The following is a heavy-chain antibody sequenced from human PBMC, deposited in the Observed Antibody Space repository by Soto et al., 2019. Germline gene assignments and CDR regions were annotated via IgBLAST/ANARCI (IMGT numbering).Heavy chain of an antibody. Sequence: SETLSLTCTVSGGSISSYYWSWIRQPPGKGLEWIGYIYYSGSTNYNPSPKSRVTISVDTSKIQFSLKLSSVTAADTAVYYCARVPTLTGYDDHYYYYMDVWGKGTTVTVSS. D-gene: IGHD3-9*01. V-gene: IGHV4-59*01. CDR1: GGSISSYY. CDR2: IYYSGST. J-gene: IGHJ6*03. CDR3: ARVPTLTGYDDHYYYYMDV.